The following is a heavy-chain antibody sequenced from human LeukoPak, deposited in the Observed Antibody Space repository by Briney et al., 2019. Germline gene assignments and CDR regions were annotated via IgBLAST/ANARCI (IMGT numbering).Heavy chain of an antibody. CDR3: ARGLHRYCSGGSCYPGDAFDI. J-gene: IGHJ3*02. D-gene: IGHD2-15*01. CDR1: GFTFSSYW. V-gene: IGHV3-74*01. CDR2: INSDGSST. Sequence: GGSLRLSCAASGFTFSSYWIHWVRQAPGKGLVWVSRINSDGSSTSYADSVKGRFTISRDNAKNTLYLQMNSLRAEDTAVYYCARGLHRYCSGGSCYPGDAFDIWGQGTMVTVSS.